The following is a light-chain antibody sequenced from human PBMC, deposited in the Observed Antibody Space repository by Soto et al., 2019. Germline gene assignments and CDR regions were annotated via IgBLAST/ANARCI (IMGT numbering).Light chain of an antibody. V-gene: IGLV4-69*02. J-gene: IGLJ2*01. Sequence: QPVLTQSPSASASLGASVRLTCTLSSGHSNYAIAWHQQQSEKGPRFLMKLNSDGSHTKGDGIPDRYSGSSSGAERYLTISSLQSEDEADYYCQTWGTAIPVTFGGGTQLTVL. CDR1: SGHSNYA. CDR3: QTWGTAIPVT. CDR2: LNSDGSH.